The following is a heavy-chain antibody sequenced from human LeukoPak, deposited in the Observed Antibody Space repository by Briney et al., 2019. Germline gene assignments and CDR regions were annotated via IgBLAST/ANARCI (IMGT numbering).Heavy chain of an antibody. D-gene: IGHD6-19*01. Sequence: SQTLSLTCAISGDSVSSNSAAWNWIRQSPSRGLEWLGRTYYRSKWFYQYSLSVKGRITVTPDTSKNQLSLQLNSVTPEDTALYYCAKDKWPGKQWLVPLAFDYWGQGTLVTVSS. V-gene: IGHV6-1*01. J-gene: IGHJ4*02. CDR3: AKDKWPGKQWLVPLAFDY. CDR2: TYYRSKWFY. CDR1: GDSVSSNSAA.